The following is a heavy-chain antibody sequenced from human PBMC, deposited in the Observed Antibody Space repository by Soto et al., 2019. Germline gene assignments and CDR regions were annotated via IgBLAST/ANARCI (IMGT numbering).Heavy chain of an antibody. V-gene: IGHV3-21*01. CDR2: ISSSSRYM. J-gene: IGHJ3*02. CDR1: GFTFSSYN. D-gene: IGHD2-2*02. Sequence: LRLSCAASGFTFSSYNMNWVRQAPGKGLEWVSSISSSSRYMYYADSVKGRLTISRDNAKNSLYLHMNSLRAEDTAVYYCARGYCSRSSCYTGDAFDIWGQGTVVTVSS. CDR3: ARGYCSRSSCYTGDAFDI.